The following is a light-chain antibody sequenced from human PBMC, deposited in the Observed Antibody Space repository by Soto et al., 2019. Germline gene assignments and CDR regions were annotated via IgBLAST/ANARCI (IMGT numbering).Light chain of an antibody. V-gene: IGLV1-44*01. CDR1: SSNIGSNT. CDR3: AAWDDSLNAYV. CDR2: SNN. Sequence: QSVLTQPPSASGTPGQRVTSSCSGGSSNIGSNTVNWYQQLPGTAPKLLIYSNNQRPSGVPDRFSGSKSGTSASLAISGLQSEDEADYYCAAWDDSLNAYVFGTGTKVTVL. J-gene: IGLJ1*01.